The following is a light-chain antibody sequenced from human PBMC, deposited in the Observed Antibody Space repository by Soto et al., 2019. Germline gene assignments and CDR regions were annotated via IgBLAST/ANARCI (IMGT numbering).Light chain of an antibody. CDR2: GAS. J-gene: IGKJ1*01. V-gene: IGKV3-20*01. Sequence: EIVLTESPGTLSLSPREGSTLSCVAIQSVRSSYIAWYQQRPGQTPSLLIYGASTRATGIPDRLSGSRSGAEFTLTINSMPSEDFAVYYCQQYGSSPTFGHGTKVDIK. CDR3: QQYGSSPT. CDR1: QSVRSSY.